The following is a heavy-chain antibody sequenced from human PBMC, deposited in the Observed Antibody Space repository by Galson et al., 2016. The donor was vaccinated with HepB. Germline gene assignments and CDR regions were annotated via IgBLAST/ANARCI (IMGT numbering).Heavy chain of an antibody. Sequence: SVKVSCKASGYTFSTYGVSWVRQAPGQGLEWMGWVSTYDGDRNYAQKLQGRVTMTTDTSTNTAYMELRSLTSDDTAVYNCARDRGYGSDTFDFWGQGTMVTVSS. D-gene: IGHD3-10*01. CDR1: GYTFSTYG. J-gene: IGHJ3*01. V-gene: IGHV1-18*01. CDR2: VSTYDGDR. CDR3: ARDRGYGSDTFDF.